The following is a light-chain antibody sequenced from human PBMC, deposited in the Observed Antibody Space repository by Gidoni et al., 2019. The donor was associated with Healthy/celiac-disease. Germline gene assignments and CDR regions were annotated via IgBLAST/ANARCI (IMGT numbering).Light chain of an antibody. CDR1: QSLLHSNGYNY. CDR3: MQALQTPPT. J-gene: IGKJ2*01. CDR2: LGS. Sequence: DIVMPQSPLSLPVTPGEPASISCRSSQSLLHSNGYNYLDWYLQKAGQSPQLLIYLGSNRASGVADRFSGSGSGTDFTLKISRVEAEDVGVYYCMQALQTPPTFGQGTKLEIK. V-gene: IGKV2-28*01.